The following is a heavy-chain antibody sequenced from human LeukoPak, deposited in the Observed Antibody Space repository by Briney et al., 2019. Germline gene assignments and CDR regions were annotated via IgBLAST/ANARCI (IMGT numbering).Heavy chain of an antibody. CDR2: INSDGSWT. CDR3: ARGTAGYHSSYFDY. J-gene: IGHJ4*02. CDR1: GNYW. V-gene: IGHV3-74*01. Sequence: GGSLRLSCAASGNYWMHWVRQVPGKGLVWVSHINSDGSWTSYADSVKGRFTISRDNAENTLYLQMNSLRAEDTAVYYCARGTAGYHSSYFDYWGQGTLVTVSS. D-gene: IGHD3-16*02.